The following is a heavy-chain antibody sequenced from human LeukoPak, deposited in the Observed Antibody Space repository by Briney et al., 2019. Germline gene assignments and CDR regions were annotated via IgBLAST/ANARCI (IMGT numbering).Heavy chain of an antibody. D-gene: IGHD6-13*01. CDR1: GFTFSTYA. CDR3: AREMSRTPSFFYGMDV. CDR2: ISGSGGST. J-gene: IGHJ6*02. Sequence: GGSLRLSCAASGFTFSTYAMSWVRQAPGKGLEWVSAISGSGGSTYYADSVKGRFTFPRDNSKNTLYLQLKGLRAEDTAVYVCAREMSRTPSFFYGMDVWGQGTTVIVSS. V-gene: IGHV3-23*01.